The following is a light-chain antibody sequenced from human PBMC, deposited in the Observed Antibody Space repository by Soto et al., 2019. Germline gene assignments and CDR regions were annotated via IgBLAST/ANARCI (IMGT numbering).Light chain of an antibody. J-gene: IGKJ4*01. CDR1: QSVGSSY. CDR2: DAS. CDR3: QQYGNSVT. Sequence: EIVLTQSPGTLSLSPGESATLSCRASQSVGSSYLAWYQQKPGQAPRLLMYDASSRATGIPDRFSASGSGTDFTLTITRLEPEDFAVDYCQQYGNSVTFGGGTKVEI. V-gene: IGKV3-20*01.